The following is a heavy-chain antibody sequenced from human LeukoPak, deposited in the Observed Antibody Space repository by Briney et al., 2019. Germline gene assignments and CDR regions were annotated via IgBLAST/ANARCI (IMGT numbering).Heavy chain of an antibody. CDR1: GGSISSSSYY. D-gene: IGHD2-15*01. V-gene: IGHV4-39*07. CDR2: IYYSGST. CDR3: ARAQSRRWAFDI. J-gene: IGHJ3*02. Sequence: SETLSLTCTVSGGSISSSSYYWGWIRQPPGKGLEWIGSIYYSGSTYYNPSLKSRVTISVDTSKNQFSLKLSSVTAADTAVYYCARAQSRRWAFDIWGQGTMVTVSS.